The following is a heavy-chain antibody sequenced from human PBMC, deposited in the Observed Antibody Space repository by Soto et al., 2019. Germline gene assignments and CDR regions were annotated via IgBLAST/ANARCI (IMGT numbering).Heavy chain of an antibody. CDR2: IKQDGSEK. CDR3: ARDENGAVRAVYYYYYYGMDV. J-gene: IGHJ6*02. Sequence: GGSLRLSCAASGFTFSSYWMSWVRQAPGKGLEWVANIKQDGSEKYYVDSVKGRFTISRDNAKNSLYLQMNSLRAEDTAVYYCARDENGAVRAVYYYYYYGMDVWGQGTTVTVSS. D-gene: IGHD3-10*01. CDR1: GFTFSSYW. V-gene: IGHV3-7*05.